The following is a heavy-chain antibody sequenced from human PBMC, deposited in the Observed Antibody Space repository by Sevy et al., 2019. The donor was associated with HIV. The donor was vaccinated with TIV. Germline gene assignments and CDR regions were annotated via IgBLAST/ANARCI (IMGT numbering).Heavy chain of an antibody. CDR2: ISIDGSNR. CDR1: KITFSNHG. Sequence: GGSLRLSCAGSKITFSNHGMHWVRQAPGKGLEWVAVISIDGSNRFYADSVKGRFTVARDNSQNTLYMQMNSLTTEDRAVYYCAKDRGSSVTTETPAYWGQGTLVTVSS. J-gene: IGHJ4*02. V-gene: IGHV3-30*18. CDR3: AKDRGSSVTTETPAY. D-gene: IGHD4-17*01.